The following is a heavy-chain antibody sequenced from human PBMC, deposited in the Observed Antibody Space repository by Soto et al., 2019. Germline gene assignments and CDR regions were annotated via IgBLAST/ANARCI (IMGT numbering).Heavy chain of an antibody. CDR1: GGSISSGGYY. D-gene: IGHD4-17*01. Sequence: QVQLQESGPGLVKPSQTLSLTCTVSGGSISSGGYYWSWIRQHPGKGLEWIGYIYYSGSTYYNPSLQSRVTISVDTSKNQFSLKLSSVTAADTAVYYCARVRTTVTNDDAFDIWGQGTMVTVSS. CDR2: IYYSGST. CDR3: ARVRTTVTNDDAFDI. J-gene: IGHJ3*02. V-gene: IGHV4-31*03.